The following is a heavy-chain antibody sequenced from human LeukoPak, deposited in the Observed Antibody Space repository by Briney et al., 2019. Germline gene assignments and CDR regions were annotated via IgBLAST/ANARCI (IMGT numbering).Heavy chain of an antibody. CDR2: ISGSGGST. Sequence: GGSLRLSCAASGFTFSSYGMSWVRQAPGKGLEWVSAISGSGGSTYYADSVKGRFTISRDNSKNTLYLQMNSPRAEDTAVYYCARRGYSYGPYYYYYMDVWGKGTTVTISS. CDR1: GFTFSSYG. D-gene: IGHD5-18*01. CDR3: ARRGYSYGPYYYYYMDV. J-gene: IGHJ6*03. V-gene: IGHV3-23*01.